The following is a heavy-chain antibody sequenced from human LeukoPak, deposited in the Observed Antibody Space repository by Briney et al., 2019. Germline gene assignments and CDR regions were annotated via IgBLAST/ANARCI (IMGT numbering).Heavy chain of an antibody. V-gene: IGHV1-8*03. Sequence: ASVKVSCKASGYTFTSYDINWVRQAAGQGLEWMGWMNPNSGNTGYAQKFQGRVTITRNTSISTAYMELSSLRSEDTAVYYCARGTYSGYDKRVRVFDYWGQGTLVTVSS. CDR1: GYTFTSYD. D-gene: IGHD5-12*01. J-gene: IGHJ4*02. CDR3: ARGTYSGYDKRVRVFDY. CDR2: MNPNSGNT.